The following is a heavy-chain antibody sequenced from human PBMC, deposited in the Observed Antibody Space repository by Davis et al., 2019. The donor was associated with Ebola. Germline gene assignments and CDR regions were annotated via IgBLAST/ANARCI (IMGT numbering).Heavy chain of an antibody. D-gene: IGHD1-26*01. Sequence: PGRSLRLSCAASGFSFSDYYMSWVRQAPGKGLEWVSNIRASGRTTYYADSVKGRFTISRDNAKNSLYLQMNTLRADDTAVYYCVRDRSGGYFDYWGQGALVTVSS. V-gene: IGHV3-11*01. CDR2: IRASGRTT. CDR1: GFSFSDYY. J-gene: IGHJ4*02. CDR3: VRDRSGGYFDY.